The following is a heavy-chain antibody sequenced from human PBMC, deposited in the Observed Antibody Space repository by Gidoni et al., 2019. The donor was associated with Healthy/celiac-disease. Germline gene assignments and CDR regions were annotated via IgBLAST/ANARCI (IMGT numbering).Heavy chain of an antibody. V-gene: IGHV3-30*19. CDR3: ARDFFAVTYYYYGMDV. CDR1: GFTFSSYG. D-gene: IGHD4-17*01. CDR2: ISYDGSRK. J-gene: IGHJ6*02. Sequence: QVQLVESGGGVVQPGRSLRLSCAASGFTFSSYGMHWVRQAPGKGLGGVSGISYDGSRKYYADSVKGRFTISRDNSKNTLYLQMNSLRAEDTAVYYCARDFFAVTYYYYGMDVWGQGTTVTVSS.